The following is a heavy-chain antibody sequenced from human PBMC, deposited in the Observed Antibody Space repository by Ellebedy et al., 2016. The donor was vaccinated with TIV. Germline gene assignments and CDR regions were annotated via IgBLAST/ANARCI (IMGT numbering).Heavy chain of an antibody. CDR2: INPSDGST. D-gene: IGHD4-17*01. V-gene: IGHV1-46*01. Sequence: AASVKVSCKASGGTFSSYAISWVRQAPGQGLEWMGIINPSDGSTSYAQKFQGRVTMTRDTSTSTVYMELSSLRSEDTAVYYCARDYGDKGGYFDLWGRGTLVTVSS. J-gene: IGHJ2*01. CDR3: ARDYGDKGGYFDL. CDR1: GGTFSSYA.